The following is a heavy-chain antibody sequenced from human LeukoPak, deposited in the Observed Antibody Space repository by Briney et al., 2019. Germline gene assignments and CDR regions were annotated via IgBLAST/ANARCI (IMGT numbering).Heavy chain of an antibody. CDR2: IGPGGNT. D-gene: IGHD3-10*01. Sequence: GGSLRLSCAASGFSSSSYGMSWVRQAPEKGLEWVSAIGPGGNTYYADSVKGRFTISRDNSKNTVYLQMNSLRAEDTEDTAVYYCAKGGGGYLDYWGQGALVIVSS. J-gene: IGHJ4*02. CDR3: AKGGGGYLDY. CDR1: GFSSSSYG. V-gene: IGHV3-23*01.